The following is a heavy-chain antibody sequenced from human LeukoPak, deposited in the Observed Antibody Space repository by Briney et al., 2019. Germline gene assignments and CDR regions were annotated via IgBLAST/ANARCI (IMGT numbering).Heavy chain of an antibody. J-gene: IGHJ4*02. Sequence: RPGGSLRLSCAASGFTFDDYGMSWVRQAPGKGLEWVSNIRGSGSGSGSGIYYADSVKGRFTISRDNAKTSLYLQMNSLRAEDTAFYYCARDDNWGFDYWGQGALVTVSS. CDR3: ARDDNWGFDY. V-gene: IGHV3-20*04. D-gene: IGHD7-27*01. CDR1: GFTFDDYG. CDR2: IRGSGSGS.